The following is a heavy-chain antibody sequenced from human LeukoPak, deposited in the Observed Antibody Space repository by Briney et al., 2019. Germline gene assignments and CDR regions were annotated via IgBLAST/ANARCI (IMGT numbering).Heavy chain of an antibody. CDR2: IIHSGST. J-gene: IGHJ4*02. CDR3: AGLRTGEIDY. D-gene: IGHD3-16*01. CDR1: GGSISSSNW. Sequence: SGTLSLTCAVSGGSISSSNWWSWVRQPPGKGLEWIGEIIHSGSTNYNPSLKSRVTISVDTSKNQFSLKLSSVTAADTAVYYCAGLRTGEIDYWGQGALVTVSS. V-gene: IGHV4-4*02.